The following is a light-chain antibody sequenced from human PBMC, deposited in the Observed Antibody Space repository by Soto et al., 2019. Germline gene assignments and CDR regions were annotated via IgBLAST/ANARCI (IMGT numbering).Light chain of an antibody. CDR1: QSVSRSN. Sequence: EIVLTQSPDTLSSSPGERATVSCRASQSVSRSNLAWYQHKPGQAPRLLIYGTSNRATGIPDRFTGSGSGTDLTLTISSLEPEDSAVYFCQQYGNSPITCGQGTRREIK. J-gene: IGKJ5*01. V-gene: IGKV3-20*01. CDR2: GTS. CDR3: QQYGNSPIT.